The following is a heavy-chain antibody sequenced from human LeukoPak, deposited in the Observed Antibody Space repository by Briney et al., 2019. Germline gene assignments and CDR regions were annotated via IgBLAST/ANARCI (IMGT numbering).Heavy chain of an antibody. J-gene: IGHJ5*02. D-gene: IGHD6-19*01. Sequence: ASVKVSCNASGYTFTGYYMHWVRQAPGQGLEWMGWINPNSGGTNYAQKFQGRVTMTRDTSISTAYMELSRLRSDDTAVYYCARDGGSGWYGGWFDPWGQGTLVTVSS. V-gene: IGHV1-2*02. CDR3: ARDGGSGWYGGWFDP. CDR2: INPNSGGT. CDR1: GYTFTGYY.